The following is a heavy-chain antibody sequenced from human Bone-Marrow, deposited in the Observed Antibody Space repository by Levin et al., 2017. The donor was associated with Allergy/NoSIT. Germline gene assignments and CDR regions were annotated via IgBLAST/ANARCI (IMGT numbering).Heavy chain of an antibody. D-gene: IGHD3-22*01. CDR1: GFTFSSYA. J-gene: IGHJ6*02. CDR3: AKDLVSITMIVVVIEYYYYGMDV. V-gene: IGHV3-23*01. CDR2: ISGSGGST. Sequence: GGSLRLSCAASGFTFSSYAMSWVRQAPGKGLEWVSAISGSGGSTYYADSVKGRFTISRDNSKNTLYLQMNSLRAEDTAVYYCAKDLVSITMIVVVIEYYYYGMDVWGQGTTVTVSS.